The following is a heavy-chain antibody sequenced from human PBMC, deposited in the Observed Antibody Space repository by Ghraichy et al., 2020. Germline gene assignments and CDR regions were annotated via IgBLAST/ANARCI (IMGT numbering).Heavy chain of an antibody. V-gene: IGHV1-2*02. CDR2: INPNSGGT. Sequence: ASVKVSCKASGYTFTGYYMHWVRQAPGQGLEWMGWINPNSGGTNYAQKFQGRVTMTRDTSISTAYMELSRLRSDDTAVYYCARDLAPEQWLDSHAFDIWGQGTMVTVSS. CDR3: ARDLAPEQWLDSHAFDI. D-gene: IGHD6-19*01. CDR1: GYTFTGYY. J-gene: IGHJ3*02.